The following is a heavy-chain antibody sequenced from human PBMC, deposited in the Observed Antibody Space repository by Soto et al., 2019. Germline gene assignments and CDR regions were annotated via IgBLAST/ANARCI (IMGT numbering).Heavy chain of an antibody. CDR1: GFTFSSYW. Sequence: GGSLRLSCAASGFTFSSYWMSWVRQAPGKGLEWVANIKQDGSEKYYVDSVKGRFTISRDNAKNSLYLQMNSLRAEDTAVYYCARDKAEGVTIFGVVTRYAYYFDYWGQGTLVTVS. V-gene: IGHV3-7*01. CDR2: IKQDGSEK. CDR3: ARDKAEGVTIFGVVTRYAYYFDY. D-gene: IGHD3-3*01. J-gene: IGHJ4*02.